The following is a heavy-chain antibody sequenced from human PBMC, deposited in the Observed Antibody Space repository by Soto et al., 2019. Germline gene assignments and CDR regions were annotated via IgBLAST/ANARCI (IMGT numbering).Heavy chain of an antibody. CDR1: GYTFSSSS. Sequence: QVQLVQSGAQVKKPGASVKVSCKASGYTFSSSSISWVRQAPGQGLECMGWISAYNGNTKYAQKLQCRVTTSTDTSTGTAYMELRRLSSDDTAVYYCARNASGGFDSWGKGTLVTVSS. CDR2: ISAYNGNT. D-gene: IGHD3-10*01. CDR3: ARNASGGFDS. V-gene: IGHV1-18*01. J-gene: IGHJ4*02.